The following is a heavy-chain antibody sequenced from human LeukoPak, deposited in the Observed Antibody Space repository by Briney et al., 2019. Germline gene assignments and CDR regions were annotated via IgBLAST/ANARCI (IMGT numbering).Heavy chain of an antibody. Sequence: QPGGSLRPSCAASGFTFSSYAMSWVRQAPGKGLEWVSAIIGSGSSTYYADSVKGRFTISRDNSKNTLFLQMNSLRAEDTAVYYCAKDRAQQLVLDFWGQGTLVTVSS. D-gene: IGHD6-13*01. CDR3: AKDRAQQLVLDF. V-gene: IGHV3-23*01. J-gene: IGHJ4*02. CDR2: IIGSGSST. CDR1: GFTFSSYA.